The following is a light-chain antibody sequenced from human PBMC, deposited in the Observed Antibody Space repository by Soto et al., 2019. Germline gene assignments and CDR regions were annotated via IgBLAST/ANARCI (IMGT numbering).Light chain of an antibody. Sequence: IQMTQSPSTLSASVGDRVTITCRASQSISSWLAWYQQKPGKAPTLLSYKASSLESGVPSRFSGSGSGTDFTLTISSLQPEDFATYYCQQSYSTPTWTFGQGTKVDIK. V-gene: IGKV1-5*03. CDR2: KAS. CDR3: QQSYSTPTWT. CDR1: QSISSW. J-gene: IGKJ1*01.